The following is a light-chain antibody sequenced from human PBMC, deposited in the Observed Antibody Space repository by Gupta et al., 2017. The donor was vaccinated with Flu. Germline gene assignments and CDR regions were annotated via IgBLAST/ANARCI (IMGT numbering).Light chain of an antibody. CDR1: QGIGTY. V-gene: IGKV1-39*01. Sequence: DIQMTQSPSSLSASVGDRVTITCRASQGIGTYVNWYQQKPGKAPKLLISAASAFHRGVPSRFSGSGSGTDFTLTISILHAEDFATYYCQQSHSTPLTFGGGTKVEI. J-gene: IGKJ4*01. CDR2: AAS. CDR3: QQSHSTPLT.